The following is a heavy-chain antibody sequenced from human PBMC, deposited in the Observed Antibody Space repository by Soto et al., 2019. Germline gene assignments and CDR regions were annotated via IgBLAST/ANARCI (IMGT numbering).Heavy chain of an antibody. V-gene: IGHV1-69*12. J-gene: IGHJ5*02. D-gene: IGHD5-12*01. CDR2: IIPIFGTA. CDR3: ARVISLVPSLRGWFDP. Sequence: QVQLVQSGAEVKKPGSSVKVSCKASGGTFSSYAISWVRQAPGQGLEWMGGIIPIFGTANYAQKFQGRVTITADESTRTAYMELISLRSEDTAVYYCARVISLVPSLRGWFDPWGQGTLVTVSS. CDR1: GGTFSSYA.